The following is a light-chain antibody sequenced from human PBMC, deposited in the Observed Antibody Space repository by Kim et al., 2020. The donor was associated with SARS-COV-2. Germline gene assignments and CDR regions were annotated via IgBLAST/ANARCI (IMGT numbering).Light chain of an antibody. CDR1: TGAVTTGYY. CDR2: TAS. Sequence: PGRTVTLTCASNTGAVTTGYYPNWFQQNPGQAPRSMIHTASGRHSWTPARFSGSLLGGKAALTLSGVQPEDEAEYYCLLYYGGVWVFGGGTQLTVL. J-gene: IGLJ3*02. CDR3: LLYYGGVWV. V-gene: IGLV7-43*01.